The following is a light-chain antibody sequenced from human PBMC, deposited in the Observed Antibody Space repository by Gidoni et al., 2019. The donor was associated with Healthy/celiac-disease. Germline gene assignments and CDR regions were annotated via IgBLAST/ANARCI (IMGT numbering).Light chain of an antibody. CDR3: QQYGSTSIT. V-gene: IGKV3-20*01. Sequence: DIVLTQSPGTLSLSPGERATLSCRASQSVSSSYLVWYQQKPGQAPRLLIHGASSRATGIPDRFSGSGSGTDFTLTISRLEPEDFAVYYCQQYGSTSITFGQGTRLEIK. CDR2: GAS. J-gene: IGKJ5*01. CDR1: QSVSSSY.